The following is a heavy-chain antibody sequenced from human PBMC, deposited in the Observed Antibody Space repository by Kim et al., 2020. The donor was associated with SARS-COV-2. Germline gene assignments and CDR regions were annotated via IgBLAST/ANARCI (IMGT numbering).Heavy chain of an antibody. J-gene: IGHJ6*02. CDR2: IYHSGST. Sequence: SETLSLTCAVSGGSISSSNWWSWARQPPGKGLEWIGEIYHSGSTNYNPSLKSRVTISVDKSKNQFSLKLSSVTAADTAVYYCARAPRLFTFPYYYGMDVWGQGTTVTVSS. CDR1: GGSISSSNW. V-gene: IGHV4-4*02. D-gene: IGHD3-22*01. CDR3: ARAPRLFTFPYYYGMDV.